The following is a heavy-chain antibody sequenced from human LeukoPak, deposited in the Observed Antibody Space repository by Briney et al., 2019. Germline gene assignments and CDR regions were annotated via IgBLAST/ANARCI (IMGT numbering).Heavy chain of an antibody. V-gene: IGHV3-30-3*01. D-gene: IGHD2-2*01. CDR2: ISYDGSNN. CDR3: ARGPLQLGYCSSTSCYLPIDY. J-gene: IGHJ4*02. Sequence: GRSLRLSCAASGLTFSSYAMQWVREAPGKGLERVAGISYDGSNNSYADSVKGRFTISRDNSKNTLYLQMNSLRAEDTAVYYCARGPLQLGYCSSTSCYLPIDYWGQGTLVTVSS. CDR1: GLTFSSYA.